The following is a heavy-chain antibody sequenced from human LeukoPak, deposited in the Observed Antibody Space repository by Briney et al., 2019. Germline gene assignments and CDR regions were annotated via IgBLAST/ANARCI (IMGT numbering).Heavy chain of an antibody. V-gene: IGHV4-31*11. Sequence: SQTLSLTCAVSGGSISSADFYWSWIRQHPGKGLEWIGFIYYSGSAYYNPSLKSRVSISMDTSKNQFSLTLNSVTAADTAVYYCARGSDFFDYWGQGTLVTVSS. CDR2: IYYSGSA. J-gene: IGHJ4*02. CDR3: ARGSDFFDY. CDR1: GGSISSADFY.